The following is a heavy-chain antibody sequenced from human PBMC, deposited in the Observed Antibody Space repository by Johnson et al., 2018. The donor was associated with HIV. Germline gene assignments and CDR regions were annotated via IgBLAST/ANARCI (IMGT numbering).Heavy chain of an antibody. CDR3: AFDF. V-gene: IGHV3-11*01. J-gene: IGHJ3*01. CDR2: ISSGFATI. D-gene: IGHD3/OR15-3a*01. CDR1: GFTFSDYY. Sequence: QVQLVESGGGLVKPGGSLRLSCAASGFTFSDYYMSWIRQAPGKGLECVSYISSGFATIHYADSVKGRSTMRAEDTAVYYCARDFYHNFWTGYSRNDAFDFWGQGTMVTVFS.